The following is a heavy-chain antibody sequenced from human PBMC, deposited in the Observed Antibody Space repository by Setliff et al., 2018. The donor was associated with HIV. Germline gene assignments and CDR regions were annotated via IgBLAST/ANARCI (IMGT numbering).Heavy chain of an antibody. CDR3: ASLDGSESPYIYYYYMDV. CDR1: GGSISTSRYY. D-gene: IGHD3-10*01. J-gene: IGHJ6*03. CDR2: INYRGNT. V-gene: IGHV4-39*01. Sequence: SETLSLTCTVSGGSISTSRYYWGWIRQPPGQGLEWIGSINYRGNTYYNPSLKSRAAISVDTSKNQISLKLGSVTAADTAVYYCASLDGSESPYIYYYYMDVWGKGTAVTVSS.